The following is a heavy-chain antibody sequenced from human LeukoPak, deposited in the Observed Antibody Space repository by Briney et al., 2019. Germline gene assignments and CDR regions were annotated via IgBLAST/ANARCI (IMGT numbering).Heavy chain of an antibody. CDR2: IYYSGST. CDR3: AIVSRGAFDI. D-gene: IGHD5-24*01. J-gene: IGHJ3*02. Sequence: SETLSLTCTVSGGSISSYYWSWIRQPPGKGLEWIGYIYYSGSTNYNTSLKSRVAISVDTSKNQFSLKLTSVTAADTAVYYCAIVSRGAFDIWGQGKMVTVSS. CDR1: GGSISSYY. V-gene: IGHV4-59*01.